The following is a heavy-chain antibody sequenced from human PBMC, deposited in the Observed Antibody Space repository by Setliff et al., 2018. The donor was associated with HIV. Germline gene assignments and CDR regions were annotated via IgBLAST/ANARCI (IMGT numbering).Heavy chain of an antibody. J-gene: IGHJ6*02. D-gene: IGHD5-18*01. Sequence: GASVKVSCKASGYTFTGYYMHWVRQAPGQGLEWMGWINPNSGGTNYAQKFQGRVTMTRDTSISTAYMELSRLRSDDTAVYYCARAPGTAMGFRYYGMDVWGQGTTVTVSS. CDR2: INPNSGGT. CDR3: ARAPGTAMGFRYYGMDV. CDR1: GYTFTGYY. V-gene: IGHV1-2*02.